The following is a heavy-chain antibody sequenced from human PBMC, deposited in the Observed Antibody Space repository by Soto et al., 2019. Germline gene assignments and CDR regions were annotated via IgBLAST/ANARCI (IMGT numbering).Heavy chain of an antibody. Sequence: XGSLWRSCAASGCRRSSYAMSWVRQAPGKGLEWVSAISGSGGSTYYADSVKYRFTISRDNSKNTLYLQMNSLRSEDTAVYYCAKDGDPYGNTAPRCWFNLWPQGTLVTVSS. V-gene: IGHV3-23*01. CDR1: GCRRSSYA. J-gene: IGHJ5*02. CDR2: ISGSGGST. D-gene: IGHD5-18*01. CDR3: AKDGDPYGNTAPRCWFNL.